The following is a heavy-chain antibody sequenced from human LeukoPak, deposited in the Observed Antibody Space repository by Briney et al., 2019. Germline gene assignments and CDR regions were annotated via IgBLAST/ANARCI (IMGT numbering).Heavy chain of an antibody. D-gene: IGHD2-21*02. J-gene: IGHJ4*02. CDR3: ANDYCGGDCQSVSHVFPFDY. CDR2: ISYDGSNK. V-gene: IGHV3-30*18. CDR1: GFTFSSYG. Sequence: GRSLRLSCAASGFTFSSYGMHWVRQAPGKGLEWVAVISYDGSNKYYADSVKGRFTISRDNSKNTLYLQMNSLRAEDTAVYYCANDYCGGDCQSVSHVFPFDYWGQGTLVTVSS.